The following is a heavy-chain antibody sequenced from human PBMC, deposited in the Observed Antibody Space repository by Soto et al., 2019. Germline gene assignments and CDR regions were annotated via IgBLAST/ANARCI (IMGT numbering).Heavy chain of an antibody. CDR3: ARLREYCTNGVCYPALDY. CDR2: IWYDGSNK. D-gene: IGHD2-8*01. J-gene: IGHJ4*02. Sequence: QVQLVESGGGVVQPGRSLRLSCAASGFTFSSYGMHWFRQAPGKGLEWVAVIWYDGSNKYYADSVKGRFTISRDNSKKTRYLQMNSLRAEDTAVYYCARLREYCTNGVCYPALDYWVQGTLVTVSS. V-gene: IGHV3-33*01. CDR1: GFTFSSYG.